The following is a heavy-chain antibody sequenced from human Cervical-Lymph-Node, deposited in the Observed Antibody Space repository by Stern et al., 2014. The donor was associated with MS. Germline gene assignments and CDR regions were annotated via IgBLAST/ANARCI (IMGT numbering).Heavy chain of an antibody. D-gene: IGHD6-25*01. CDR3: ARLFRTAVSGPDLYYFDY. CDR1: SGSISSYY. Sequence: QVQLQESGPGLVKPSETLSLTCTVSSGSISSYYWSWIRQPPGKGLEWIGSIYYSGSTNYNPSLKSRVIMSVDTSKNQFSLKLTSVTAADTAVYYCARLFRTAVSGPDLYYFDYWGQGTLVTVSS. J-gene: IGHJ4*02. V-gene: IGHV4-59*01. CDR2: IYYSGST.